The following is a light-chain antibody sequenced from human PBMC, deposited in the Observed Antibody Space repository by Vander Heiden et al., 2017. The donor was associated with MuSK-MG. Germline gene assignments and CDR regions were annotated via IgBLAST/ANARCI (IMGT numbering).Light chain of an antibody. CDR2: AAS. Sequence: DIQMTQSPSSLSTSVGDRVTITCRASQGISNSLAWYQQKPGKAPKLLLYAASRLESGVPSRFSGSGSGTDYTLTISSRQPEDFATYYCQQYYSNPPWTFGQGTKVEIK. V-gene: IGKV1-NL1*01. CDR3: QQYYSNPPWT. CDR1: QGISNS. J-gene: IGKJ1*01.